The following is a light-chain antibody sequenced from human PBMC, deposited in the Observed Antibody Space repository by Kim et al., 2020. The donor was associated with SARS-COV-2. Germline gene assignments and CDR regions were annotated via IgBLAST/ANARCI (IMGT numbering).Light chain of an antibody. V-gene: IGKV3-20*01. CDR1: QSVTGNH. J-gene: IGKJ2*01. CDR3: QQYASSPYT. Sequence: NVLTQSPDTLSLSPGERATLSCRASQSVTGNHFAWYQQKRGQAPRLLIFGASARATGIPDRFSASGSGTDFTLTISRLEPEDFALYYCQQYASSPYTFGQVTKLEI. CDR2: GAS.